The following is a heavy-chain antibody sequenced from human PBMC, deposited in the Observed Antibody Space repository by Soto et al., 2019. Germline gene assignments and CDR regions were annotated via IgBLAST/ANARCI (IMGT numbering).Heavy chain of an antibody. CDR3: AKDKDYGSSGSHDPFDY. CDR2: ISGSGGST. D-gene: IGHD3-22*01. Sequence: PGGSLRLSCAASGFTFSSYAMSWVRQAPGKGLEWVSAISGSGGSTYYADSVKGRFTISRDNSKNTLYLQMNSLRAEDTAVYYCAKDKDYGSSGSHDPFDYWGQGTLVTVSS. CDR1: GFTFSSYA. J-gene: IGHJ4*02. V-gene: IGHV3-23*01.